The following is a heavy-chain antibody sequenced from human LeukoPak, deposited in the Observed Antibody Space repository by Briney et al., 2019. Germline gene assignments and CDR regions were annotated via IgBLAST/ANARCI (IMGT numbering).Heavy chain of an antibody. V-gene: IGHV4-38-2*02. J-gene: IGHJ6*03. CDR2: IYHRGST. Sequence: SETLSLTCTVSGYSISSGYYWGWIRQPPGKGLEWIGSIYHRGSTYYNPSLKSRVTISVDTSKNQFSLKLSSVTAADTAVYYCARVEVTIFGVVSPFDYYMDVWGKGTTVTVSS. CDR3: ARVEVTIFGVVSPFDYYMDV. D-gene: IGHD3-3*01. CDR1: GYSISSGYY.